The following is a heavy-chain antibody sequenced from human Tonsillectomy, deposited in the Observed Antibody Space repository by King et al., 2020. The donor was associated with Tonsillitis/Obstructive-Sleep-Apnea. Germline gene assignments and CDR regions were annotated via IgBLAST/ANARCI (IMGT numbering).Heavy chain of an antibody. J-gene: IGHJ4*02. Sequence: VQLVESGGGLVQPGRSLRLSCAASGFTFDDYAMHWVRQAPGKGLEWVSGISWNSGSIGYADSVKGRFTISRDNAKNSLYLQMNSLRAEDTALYYCAKDIAPLEPVIPAAGGVYWGQGTLVTVSS. CDR3: AKDIAPLEPVIPAAGGVY. D-gene: IGHD2-2*01. CDR2: ISWNSGSI. V-gene: IGHV3-9*01. CDR1: GFTFDDYA.